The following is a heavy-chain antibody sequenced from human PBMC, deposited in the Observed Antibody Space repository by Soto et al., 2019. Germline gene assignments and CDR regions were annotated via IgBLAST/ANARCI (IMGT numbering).Heavy chain of an antibody. Sequence: KASETLSLTCTVSGYSISSGYYWGWIRQPPGKGLEWIGSMYHSGSTYYNPSLKSRVTISVDTSKNQFSLKLNSVTAADTAVYYCARVTESSGYLLWFDPWGQGTLVTVSS. D-gene: IGHD3-22*01. CDR2: MYHSGST. V-gene: IGHV4-38-2*02. CDR3: ARVTESSGYLLWFDP. J-gene: IGHJ5*02. CDR1: GYSISSGYY.